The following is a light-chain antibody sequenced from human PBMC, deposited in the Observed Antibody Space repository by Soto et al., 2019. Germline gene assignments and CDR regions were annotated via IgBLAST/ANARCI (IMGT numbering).Light chain of an antibody. V-gene: IGKV3-20*01. CDR1: QSVSSNL. CDR3: RQYGTSLGFP. J-gene: IGKJ4*01. Sequence: EIVLTQSPGTLSLSPGERATLSCRASQSVSSNLLAWYQEKPGQAPRLLIYGVSKRATGIPDRFSGSGSGTDFTLTISRREAEEFAVYYCRQYGTSLGFPVGGGTKVDIK. CDR2: GVS.